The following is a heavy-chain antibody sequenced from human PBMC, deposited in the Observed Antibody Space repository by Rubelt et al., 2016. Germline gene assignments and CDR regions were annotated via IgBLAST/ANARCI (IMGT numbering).Heavy chain of an antibody. Sequence: QVQLQESGPGLVKPSETLSLTCTVSGGSISSYYWSWIRQPPGKGLEWIGYVYYSGSTNYNPSLKSRVTISVATSKNQLSLKVGSVTAADTAVYYCARDSGGGYYYYYNGMDVWGQGTTVTVSS. CDR1: GGSISSYY. D-gene: IGHD2-15*01. CDR2: VYYSGST. CDR3: ARDSGGGYYYYYNGMDV. J-gene: IGHJ6*02. V-gene: IGHV4-59*12.